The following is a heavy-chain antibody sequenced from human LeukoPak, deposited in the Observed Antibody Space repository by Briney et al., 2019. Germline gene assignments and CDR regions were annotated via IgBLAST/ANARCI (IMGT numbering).Heavy chain of an antibody. J-gene: IGHJ4*02. Sequence: GRSLRLSCAASGFTFSSYGMHWVRQAPGKGLEWVAVISYDGSNKYYADSVEGRFTISRDNSKNTLYLQMNSLRAEDTAVYYCAKDFLHSLWFGDFDYWGQGTLVTVSS. CDR1: GFTFSSYG. CDR2: ISYDGSNK. D-gene: IGHD3-10*01. CDR3: AKDFLHSLWFGDFDY. V-gene: IGHV3-30*18.